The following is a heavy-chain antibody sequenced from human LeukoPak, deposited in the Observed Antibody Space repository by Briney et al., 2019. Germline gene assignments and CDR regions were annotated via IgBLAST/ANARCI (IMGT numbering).Heavy chain of an antibody. V-gene: IGHV6-1*01. CDR1: GDSVSSNSAA. J-gene: IGHJ6*02. Sequence: SQTLSLTCVISGDSVSSNSAAWYWTRQSPSRGLEWLGSTCYRSKWYHDYAVSVRSRITINPDTSKNQFSLQLNSVTPEDTAVYYCARAGQQLVMDVWGQGTTVTISS. CDR2: TCYRSKWYH. CDR3: ARAGQQLVMDV. D-gene: IGHD6-13*01.